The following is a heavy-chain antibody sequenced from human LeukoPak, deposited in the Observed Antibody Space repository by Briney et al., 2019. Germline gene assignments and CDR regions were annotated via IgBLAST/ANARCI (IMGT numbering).Heavy chain of an antibody. D-gene: IGHD3-16*01. CDR1: GFTFSNAW. J-gene: IGHJ6*04. CDR3: TTTGGPGMDV. V-gene: IGHV3-15*01. CDR2: NKSKTDGGTT. Sequence: GGSLSLSCAASGFTFSNAWMSWVRPAPGKGLEWVGRNKSKTDGGTTDYAAPVKGRFTISRHDSKNTLNLQMNSLKTEDTAVYYCTTTGGPGMDVWGKGTTVTVSS.